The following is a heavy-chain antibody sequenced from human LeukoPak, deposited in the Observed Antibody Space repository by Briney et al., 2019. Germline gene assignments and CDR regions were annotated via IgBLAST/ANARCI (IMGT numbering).Heavy chain of an antibody. J-gene: IGHJ6*02. CDR1: GFTFSDSW. D-gene: IGHD3-16*01. Sequence: GGSLRLSCAASGFTFSDSWMSWVRQAPGKGLEWVANMNQDGSAEGYVDSVKGRFTISRDNARNSLYLQMSSLRPEDTAVYYCATYTHWVAGDVWGQGTTVTVSS. V-gene: IGHV3-7*01. CDR2: MNQDGSAE. CDR3: ATYTHWVAGDV.